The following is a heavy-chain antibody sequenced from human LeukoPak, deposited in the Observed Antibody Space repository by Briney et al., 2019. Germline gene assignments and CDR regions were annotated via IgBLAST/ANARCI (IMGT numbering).Heavy chain of an antibody. CDR2: IYHSGST. Sequence: SETLSLTCAVSGYSISSGYYWGWIRQPPGKGLEWIGSIYHSGSTYYNPSLKSRVTISVGTSKNQFSLKLSSVTAADTAVYYCARLCPGYCSSTSANDFDYWGQGTLVTVSS. J-gene: IGHJ4*02. CDR1: GYSISSGYY. CDR3: ARLCPGYCSSTSANDFDY. D-gene: IGHD2-2*01. V-gene: IGHV4-38-2*01.